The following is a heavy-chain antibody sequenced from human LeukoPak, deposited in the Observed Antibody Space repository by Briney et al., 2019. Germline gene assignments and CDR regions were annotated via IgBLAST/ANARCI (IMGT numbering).Heavy chain of an antibody. V-gene: IGHV3-21*01. J-gene: IGHJ6*03. Sequence: GGSLRLSCAASGFTFSSYSMNWVRQAPGKGLEWVSSISSSSSYIYYADSVKGRFTISRDNAKISLYLQMNSLRAEDTAVYYCARDGPRENYYYYYMDVWGKGTTVTVSS. CDR2: ISSSSSYI. CDR3: ARDGPRENYYYYYMDV. CDR1: GFTFSSYS.